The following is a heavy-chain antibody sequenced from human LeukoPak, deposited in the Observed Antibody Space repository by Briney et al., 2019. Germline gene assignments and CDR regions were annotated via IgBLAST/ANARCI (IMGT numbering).Heavy chain of an antibody. J-gene: IGHJ4*02. V-gene: IGHV3-74*01. CDR1: GFTFSSYW. D-gene: IGHD2-21*02. Sequence: PGGSLRLSCAASGFTFSSYWMHWVRQAPGKGLVWVSRINSDGSSTSYADSVKGRFTISRDNAKNSLYLQMNSLRAEDTAVYYCAREAHIVVVTAVYYFDYWGQGTLVTVSS. CDR3: AREAHIVVVTAVYYFDY. CDR2: INSDGSST.